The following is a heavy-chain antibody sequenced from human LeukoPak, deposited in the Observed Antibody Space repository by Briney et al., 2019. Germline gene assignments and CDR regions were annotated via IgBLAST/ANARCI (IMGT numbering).Heavy chain of an antibody. CDR3: ARSTVTNYYYYGMDV. V-gene: IGHV4-4*02. Sequence: SETLSLTCAVSGGSISTNNWWHWVRQSPGKGLEWIGYIYYSGSTNYNPSLKSRVTISVDTSKNQFSLKLSSVTAADTAVYYCARSTVTNYYYYGMDVWGQGTTVTVS. CDR1: GGSISTNNW. D-gene: IGHD4-11*01. CDR2: IYYSGST. J-gene: IGHJ6*02.